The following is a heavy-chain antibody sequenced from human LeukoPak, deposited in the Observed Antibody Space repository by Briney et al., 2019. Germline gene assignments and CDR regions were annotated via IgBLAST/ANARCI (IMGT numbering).Heavy chain of an antibody. J-gene: IGHJ4*02. CDR2: IYPGDSDI. V-gene: IGHV5-51*01. CDR3: ARPYPRWESGGFFDS. CDR1: GYSFSTYW. Sequence: GESLKISCKGFGYSFSTYWIGWVRQMPGKGLEWMGIIYPGDSDIRYSPSFQGQVTISADKSISTAYLQWSSLKASDTAIYYCARPYPRWESGGFFDSWGQGTLVTVSS. D-gene: IGHD1-26*01.